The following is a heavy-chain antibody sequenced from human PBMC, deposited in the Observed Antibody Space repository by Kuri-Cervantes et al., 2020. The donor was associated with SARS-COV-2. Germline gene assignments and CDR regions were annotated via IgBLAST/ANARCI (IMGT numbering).Heavy chain of an antibody. V-gene: IGHV3-74*01. CDR3: AKDIAGDYGGNSGGFDY. Sequence: GGSLRLSCAASGFTFSSYAMSWVRQAPGKGLVWVSRINPDGSYTNNADSVKGRFTLSRDNAKNMLFLQMNSLRAEDTALYYCAKDIAGDYGGNSGGFDYWGQGTLVTVSS. CDR2: INPDGSYT. J-gene: IGHJ4*02. CDR1: GFTFSSYA. D-gene: IGHD4-23*01.